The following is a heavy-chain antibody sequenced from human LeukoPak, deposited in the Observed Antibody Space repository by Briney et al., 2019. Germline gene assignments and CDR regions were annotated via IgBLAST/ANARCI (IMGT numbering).Heavy chain of an antibody. D-gene: IGHD5-18*01. Sequence: ASVKVSCKASGYTFTSYDINWVRQATGQGLEWMGWMNPNSGNTGYAQNFQGRVTMTRNTSISTAYMELSSLRSEDTAVYYCARFTLLFLGLGGYSYNYGDYWGRGTLVSVSS. V-gene: IGHV1-8*01. CDR3: ARFTLLFLGLGGYSYNYGDY. CDR2: MNPNSGNT. CDR1: GYTFTSYD. J-gene: IGHJ4*02.